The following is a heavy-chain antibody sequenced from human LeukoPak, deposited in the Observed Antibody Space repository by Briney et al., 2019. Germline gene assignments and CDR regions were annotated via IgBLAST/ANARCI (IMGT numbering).Heavy chain of an antibody. Sequence: GGSLRLSCAASGFIFNNYAMHWVRQAPGKGLGWVSTIGGSGITTFYTDSVKGRFIISRDNSKNALYLQMNSLRVEDSAVYYCATAGKRDYDFVTASWGQGTLVTVSS. CDR1: GFIFNNYA. CDR3: ATAGKRDYDFVTAS. V-gene: IGHV3-23*01. CDR2: IGGSGITT. J-gene: IGHJ5*02. D-gene: IGHD3-9*01.